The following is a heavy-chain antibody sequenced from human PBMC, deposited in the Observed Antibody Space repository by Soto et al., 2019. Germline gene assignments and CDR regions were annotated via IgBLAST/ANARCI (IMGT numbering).Heavy chain of an antibody. D-gene: IGHD2-15*01. V-gene: IGHV4-30-2*01. CDR1: GGCISSGGYS. CDR2: IYHSGST. J-gene: IGHJ4*02. Sequence: QLQLQESGSGLVKPSQTLSPTCAVSGGCISSGGYSWSWLRQPPGKGLEWIGYIYHSGSTYYNPPRKSRVKKSVDKSKNQFPLNLSPVPPADTAVHYAVRGNVVAIDYWGQGNLVTVSS. CDR3: VRGNVVAIDY.